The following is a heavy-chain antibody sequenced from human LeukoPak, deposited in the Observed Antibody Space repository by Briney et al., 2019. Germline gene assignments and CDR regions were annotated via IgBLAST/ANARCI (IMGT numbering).Heavy chain of an antibody. CDR2: IIPIFGTA. CDR3: ARVGPSAPLYGDYGNYFDY. Sequence: SVKVSCKASGGTFSSYAISWVRQAPGQGLEWMGGIIPIFGTANYAQKFQGRVTITADESPSTAYVELSSLRSEDTAVYYCARVGPSAPLYGDYGNYFDYWGQGTLVTVSS. J-gene: IGHJ4*02. V-gene: IGHV1-69*13. D-gene: IGHD4-17*01. CDR1: GGTFSSYA.